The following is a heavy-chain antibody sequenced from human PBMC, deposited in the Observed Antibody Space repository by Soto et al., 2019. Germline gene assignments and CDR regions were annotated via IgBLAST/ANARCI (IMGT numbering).Heavy chain of an antibody. CDR2: IYPGDSDT. CDR3: ARWGSSMLYYAMDV. D-gene: IGHD2-2*01. J-gene: IGHJ6*02. CDR1: GYSFTNYW. V-gene: IGHV5-51*01. Sequence: PGESLKISCKGSGYSFTNYWIGWVRQMPGRGLEWMGIIYPGDSDTRYSPSFQGQVTISADKSISTAYLQWSGLKASDTSIYYCARWGSSMLYYAMDVWGQGTTVTVSS.